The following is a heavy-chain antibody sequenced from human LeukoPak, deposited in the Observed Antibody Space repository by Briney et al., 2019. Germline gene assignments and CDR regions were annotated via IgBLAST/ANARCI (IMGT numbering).Heavy chain of an antibody. CDR3: ASYPRTYYYYMDV. J-gene: IGHJ6*03. CDR1: GYSISSGYY. V-gene: IGHV4-38-2*01. Sequence: PSETLSLTCAVSGYSISSGYYWGWIRQPPGKGLGWIGSIYHSGSTYYNPSLKSRVTISVDTSKNQFSLKLSSVTAADTAVYYCASYPRTYYYYMDVWGKGTTVTVSS. CDR2: IYHSGST.